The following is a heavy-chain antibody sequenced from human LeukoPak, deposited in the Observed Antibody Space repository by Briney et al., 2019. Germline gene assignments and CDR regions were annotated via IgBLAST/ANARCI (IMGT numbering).Heavy chain of an antibody. D-gene: IGHD6-19*01. Sequence: GGSLRLSCVASGFTFTSDAMNWVRQAPGKGLEWVSSTVSRGTTQYADSVKGRFTVSRDTSKNTLYLQMNSLRADDTAVYYCAKCSTSAYTAGWCNWIDPWGQGTLVTVSS. J-gene: IGHJ5*02. CDR3: AKCSTSAYTAGWCNWIDP. CDR1: GFTFTSDA. CDR2: TVSRGTT. V-gene: IGHV3-23*01.